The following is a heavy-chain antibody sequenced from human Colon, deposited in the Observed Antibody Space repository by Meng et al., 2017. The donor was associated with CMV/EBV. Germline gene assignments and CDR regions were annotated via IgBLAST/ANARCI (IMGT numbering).Heavy chain of an antibody. D-gene: IGHD6-13*01. J-gene: IGHJ1*01. V-gene: IGHV3-7*01. CDR3: ARLSYSSQH. CDR1: GFTFSSYS. CDR2: IKQDGSEK. Sequence: GESLKISCAGSGFTFSSYSMTWVRQAPGKGLEWVANIKQDGSEKYYVDSVKGRFTISRDNAKNSLYLQMNSLRAEDTAVYYCARLSYSSQHWGQGTLVTVSS.